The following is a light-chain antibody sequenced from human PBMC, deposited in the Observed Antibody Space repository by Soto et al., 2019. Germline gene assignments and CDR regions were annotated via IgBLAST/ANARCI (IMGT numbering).Light chain of an antibody. Sequence: EVVMTQSPATLSVSPGERATLSCRASRSVASNYLAWYQQKPGQAPRLLMYGISSRATGVPDRFSGSGSGTDFPLTISRLEPEDFAVYYCQQYTDWPLTFGQGTKVDIK. CDR2: GIS. J-gene: IGKJ1*01. V-gene: IGKV3-20*01. CDR1: RSVASNY. CDR3: QQYTDWPLT.